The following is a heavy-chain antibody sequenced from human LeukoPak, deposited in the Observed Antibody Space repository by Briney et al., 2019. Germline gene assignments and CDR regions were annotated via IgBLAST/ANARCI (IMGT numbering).Heavy chain of an antibody. CDR2: INPNSGGT. CDR1: GYTFTGYY. CDR3: ARALFYYDRTPNWFDP. J-gene: IGHJ5*02. D-gene: IGHD3-22*01. V-gene: IGHV1-2*02. Sequence: ASVKVSCKASGYTFTGYYMHWVRQAPGQGLEWMGWINPNSGGTNYAQKFQGRVTMTRDTSISTAYMELSRLRSDDTAVYYCARALFYYDRTPNWFDPWGQGTLVTVSS.